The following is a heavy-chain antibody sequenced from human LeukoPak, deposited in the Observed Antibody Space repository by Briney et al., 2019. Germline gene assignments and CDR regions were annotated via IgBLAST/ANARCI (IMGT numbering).Heavy chain of an antibody. CDR1: GGPFTDYSGYS. CDR2: INHSGSP. D-gene: IGHD2-8*02. V-gene: IGHV4-34*01. Sequence: PSETLSLTCAVYGGPFTDYSGYSWSWIRQPPGKGLEWIGEINHSGSPNYNPSLESRLTISVDTSKRQFSLNLNSATATDAAVYYCARVRHDPLEYWYYIDLWGNGTMVSVSS. CDR3: ARVRHDPLEYWYYIDL. J-gene: IGHJ6*03.